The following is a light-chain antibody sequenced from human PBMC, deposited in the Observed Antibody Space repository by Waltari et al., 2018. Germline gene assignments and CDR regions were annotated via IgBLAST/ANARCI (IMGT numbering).Light chain of an antibody. CDR1: QGFGNF. J-gene: IGKJ4*01. Sequence: DIQMTQSPSSLYASVGDRVTIPCRASQGFGNFLAWYPQKPGKVPKLLIYAASTLQSGVPSRFSGSGSGTDFTLTISSLQPEDVATYYCQKYNSAPALTFGGGTKVEIK. CDR3: QKYNSAPALT. CDR2: AAS. V-gene: IGKV1-27*01.